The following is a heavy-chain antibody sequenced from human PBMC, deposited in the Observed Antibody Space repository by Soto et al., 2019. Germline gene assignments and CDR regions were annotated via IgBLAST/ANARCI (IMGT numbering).Heavy chain of an antibody. J-gene: IGHJ5*02. CDR3: AREGLSITIFGVVPPLIWFDP. CDR1: GFTFSSYG. D-gene: IGHD3-3*01. Sequence: GGSLRLSCAASGFTFSSYGMHWVRQAPGKRLEWVAVIWYDGSNKYYADSVKGRFTISRDNSKNTLYLQMNSLRAEDTAVYYFAREGLSITIFGVVPPLIWFDPWGQGTLVTVSS. V-gene: IGHV3-33*01. CDR2: IWYDGSNK.